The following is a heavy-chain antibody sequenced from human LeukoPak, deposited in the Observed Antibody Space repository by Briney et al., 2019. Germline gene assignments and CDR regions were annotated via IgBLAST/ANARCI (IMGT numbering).Heavy chain of an antibody. J-gene: IGHJ4*02. CDR2: INPNSGGT. CDR3: ARVKYRSSSSSGLNY. V-gene: IGHV1-2*02. D-gene: IGHD6-6*01. Sequence: ASVKVSCKASGYTFTGYYMHWVRQAPGQGLEWMGWINPNSGGTNYAQKFQGRVTMTRDTSISTAYMELSRLRSDDTAVYYCARVKYRSSSSSGLNYWGQGTLVTVSS. CDR1: GYTFTGYY.